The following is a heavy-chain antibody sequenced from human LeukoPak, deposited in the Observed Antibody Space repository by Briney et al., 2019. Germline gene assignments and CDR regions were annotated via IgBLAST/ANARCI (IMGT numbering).Heavy chain of an antibody. Sequence: PSETLSLTCTVSGGSISSSSYYWGWIRQPPGKGLEWLGSIYSSGSTNYNPSLKSRVTISVDTSKNQFSLKLSSVTAADTAVYYCARQGADDRSIVGAANFDFWGQGALVTVSS. D-gene: IGHD1-26*01. CDR2: IYSSGST. CDR1: GGSISSSSYY. V-gene: IGHV4-39*01. J-gene: IGHJ4*02. CDR3: ARQGADDRSIVGAANFDF.